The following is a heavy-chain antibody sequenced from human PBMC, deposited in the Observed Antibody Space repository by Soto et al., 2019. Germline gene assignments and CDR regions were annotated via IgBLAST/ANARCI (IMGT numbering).Heavy chain of an antibody. V-gene: IGHV3-23*01. CDR2: VTGTGGDT. CDR1: GVTFYMFT. J-gene: IGHJ4*02. Sequence: PGGSLRLSCAASGVTFYMFTMTWVRQAPGKGLEWVSSVTGTGGDTYYADSVKGRFTISRDNSKNILYLQMHSLRAEDTAVYYCARDRKELEYYFDYWGQGTLVTVSS. CDR3: ARDRKELEYYFDY. D-gene: IGHD3-3*01.